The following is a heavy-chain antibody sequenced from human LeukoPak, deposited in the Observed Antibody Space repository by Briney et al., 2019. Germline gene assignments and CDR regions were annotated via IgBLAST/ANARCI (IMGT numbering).Heavy chain of an antibody. J-gene: IGHJ4*02. CDR3: ASPSHCSSTSCLEFDY. CDR2: ISAYNGNT. CDR1: GYTFTSYG. Sequence: ASVKVSCKASGYTFTSYGISWVRQAPGQGLEWMEWISAYNGNTNYAQKLQGRVTMTTDTSTSTAYMELRSLRSDDTAVYYCASPSHCSSTSCLEFDYWGQGTLVTVSS. D-gene: IGHD2-2*01. V-gene: IGHV1-18*01.